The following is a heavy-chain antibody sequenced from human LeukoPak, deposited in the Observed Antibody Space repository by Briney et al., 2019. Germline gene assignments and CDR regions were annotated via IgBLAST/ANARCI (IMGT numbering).Heavy chain of an antibody. V-gene: IGHV3-30*03. CDR3: ARAYSERYGLGYYYMDV. CDR1: GFTFSSYG. D-gene: IGHD1-26*01. CDR2: ISYDGSNK. Sequence: GGALRLSCAASGFTFSSYGMHWVRQAPGKGLEWVAVISYDGSNKYYADSVKGRFTISRDNSKNTLYLQMNSLRVEDTAVYYCARAYSERYGLGYYYMDVWGKGTTVTVFS. J-gene: IGHJ6*03.